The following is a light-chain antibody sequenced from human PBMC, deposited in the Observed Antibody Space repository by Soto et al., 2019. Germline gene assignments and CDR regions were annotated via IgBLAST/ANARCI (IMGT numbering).Light chain of an antibody. Sequence: DIQMTQSPSSLSASVGDRVTITCQACQDISNYLNWYQQKPGKAPKLLIYDASNLETGVPSRFSGSGSGTDFTFTISSLQPEDIATYYCQQYDNLLLTFGPGTKVDIK. J-gene: IGKJ3*01. V-gene: IGKV1-33*01. CDR1: QDISNY. CDR2: DAS. CDR3: QQYDNLLLT.